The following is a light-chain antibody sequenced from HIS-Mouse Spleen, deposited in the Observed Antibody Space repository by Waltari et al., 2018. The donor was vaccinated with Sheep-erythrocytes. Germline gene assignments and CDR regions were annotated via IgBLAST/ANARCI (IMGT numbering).Light chain of an antibody. V-gene: IGLV3-1*01. Sequence: SYELTQPPSVSVSPGQTASITCSGDKLGDKYACWYQQKPGQSPVLVIYQDRKPPSGLPVRLSGSNSGTTATLTLSGTQAMDQADYYGQAWDSSTAWNVVFGGGTKLTVL. J-gene: IGLJ2*01. CDR1: KLGDKY. CDR3: QAWDSSTAWNVV. CDR2: QDR.